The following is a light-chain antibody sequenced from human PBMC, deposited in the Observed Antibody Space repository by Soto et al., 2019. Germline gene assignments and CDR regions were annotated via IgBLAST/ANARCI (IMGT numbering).Light chain of an antibody. CDR1: QSVSDR. V-gene: IGKV3-15*01. J-gene: IGKJ1*01. CDR3: QQYADWPKT. CDR2: AAS. Sequence: IGMTQSPDTLSVSPGERATLSCRASQSVSDRVVWYQQKSGQAPSLLIYAASTRAAGVPARFSGSGSGTEFTLTISSLQSEDFAVYFCQQYADWPKTFGQRTKVDIK.